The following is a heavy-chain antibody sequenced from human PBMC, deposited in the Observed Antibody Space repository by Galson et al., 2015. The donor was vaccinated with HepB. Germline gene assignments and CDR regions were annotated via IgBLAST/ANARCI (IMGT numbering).Heavy chain of an antibody. Sequence: SLRLSCAASGFTFSSYGMHWVRQAPGKGLEWVAVISYDGSNKYYADSVKGRFTISRDNSKNTLYLQMNSLGAEDTAVYYCAKERNSGWHYYFDYWGQGTLVTVSS. CDR1: GFTFSSYG. V-gene: IGHV3-30*18. D-gene: IGHD6-19*01. CDR3: AKERNSGWHYYFDY. CDR2: ISYDGSNK. J-gene: IGHJ4*02.